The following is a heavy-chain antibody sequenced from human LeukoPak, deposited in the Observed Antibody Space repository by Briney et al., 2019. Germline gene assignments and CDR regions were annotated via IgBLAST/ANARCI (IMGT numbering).Heavy chain of an antibody. V-gene: IGHV1-8*01. CDR1: GYTFTSYD. Sequence: ASVKVSCKASGYTFTSYDINWVRQATGQGLEWMAWMNPNNGIAGYAQKFQGRVTMTRNTSISTAYMELSSLRSEDTAVYYCARRKVLPQLLRPFDYWGQGTLVTVSS. D-gene: IGHD2-2*01. CDR3: ARRKVLPQLLRPFDY. CDR2: MNPNNGIA. J-gene: IGHJ4*02.